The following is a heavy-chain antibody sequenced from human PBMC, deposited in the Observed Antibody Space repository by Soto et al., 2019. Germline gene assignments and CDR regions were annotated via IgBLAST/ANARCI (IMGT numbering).Heavy chain of an antibody. D-gene: IGHD3-22*01. CDR1: GFTFSSYA. J-gene: IGHJ3*02. CDR3: AKADTMIKTLGDAFDI. CDR2: ISGSGGST. V-gene: IGHV3-23*01. Sequence: SLRLSCAASGFTFSSYAMSWVRQAPGKGLEWVSAISGSGGSTYYADSVKGRFTISRDNSKNTLYLQMNSLRAEDTAVYYCAKADTMIKTLGDAFDIWGQGTMVTVSS.